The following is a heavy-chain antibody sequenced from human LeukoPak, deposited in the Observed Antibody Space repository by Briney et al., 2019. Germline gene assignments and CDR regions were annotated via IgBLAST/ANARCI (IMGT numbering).Heavy chain of an antibody. Sequence: GGSLRLSCAASGFTFDDYAMHWVRQAPGKGLEWVSGISWNSGSMDYGDSVKGRFTISRDNAKNSLYLQMNSLRAEDTAVYYCARVRTLGGWLDDAPVYMDVWGKGTTVTVSS. D-gene: IGHD3-16*01. J-gene: IGHJ6*03. CDR1: GFTFDDYA. CDR2: ISWNSGSM. CDR3: ARVRTLGGWLDDAPVYMDV. V-gene: IGHV3-9*01.